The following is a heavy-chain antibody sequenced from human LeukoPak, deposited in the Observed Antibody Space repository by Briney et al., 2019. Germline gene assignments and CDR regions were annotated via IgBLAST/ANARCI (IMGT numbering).Heavy chain of an antibody. CDR1: GGSIGSGGYY. D-gene: IGHD2-2*01. CDR3: ARAERYCSSTSCYYYFDY. Sequence: TTSETLSLTCTVSGGSIGSGGYYRSCMRQPPGKGLEWIGYIYHSGSTYYNPSLKTRVTISVDMSKYQFSLKLSSVTAADTAVYYCARAERYCSSTSCYYYFDYWGQGTLVTVSS. V-gene: IGHV4-30-2*01. CDR2: IYHSGST. J-gene: IGHJ4*02.